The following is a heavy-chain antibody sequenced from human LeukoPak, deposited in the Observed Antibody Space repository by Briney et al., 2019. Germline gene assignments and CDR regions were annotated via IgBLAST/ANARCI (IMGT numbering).Heavy chain of an antibody. D-gene: IGHD1-1*01. CDR1: GFTFSSYA. CDR3: AKDINWNDGFDY. V-gene: IGHV3-23*01. Sequence: GGSLRLSCAASGFTFSSYAMSWVRQAPGKGLEWVSAISGSGGSTYYADSVKGLFTISRDNSKNTLYLQMNSLRAEDTAVYYCAKDINWNDGFDYWGQGTLVTVSS. CDR2: ISGSGGST. J-gene: IGHJ4*02.